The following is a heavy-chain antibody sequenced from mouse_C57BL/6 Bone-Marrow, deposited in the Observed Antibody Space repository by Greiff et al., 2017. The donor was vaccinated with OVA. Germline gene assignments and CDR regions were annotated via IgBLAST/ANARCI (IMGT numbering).Heavy chain of an antibody. CDR1: GFTFSSYA. D-gene: IGHD2-5*01. CDR2: ISDGGSYT. J-gene: IGHJ4*01. Sequence: DVHLVESGGGLVKPGGSLKLSCAASGFTFSSYAMSWVRQTPEKRLEWVATISDGGSYTYYPDNVKGRFTISRDNAKNNLYLQMSHLKSEDTAMYYCAREGYSNYDYAMDYWGQGTSVTVSS. CDR3: AREGYSNYDYAMDY. V-gene: IGHV5-4*01.